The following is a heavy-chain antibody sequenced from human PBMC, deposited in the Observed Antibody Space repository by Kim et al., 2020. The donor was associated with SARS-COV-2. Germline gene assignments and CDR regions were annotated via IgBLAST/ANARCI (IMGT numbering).Heavy chain of an antibody. J-gene: IGHJ4*02. CDR1: GGSFSGYY. CDR3: ARESVSSGWYPFDY. D-gene: IGHD6-19*01. Sequence: SETLSLTCAVYGGSFSGYYWSWIRQPPGKGLEWIGEINHSGSTNYNPSLKSRVTISVDTSKNQFSLKLSSVTAADTAVYYCARESVSSGWYPFDYWGQGTLVTVSS. V-gene: IGHV4-34*01. CDR2: INHSGST.